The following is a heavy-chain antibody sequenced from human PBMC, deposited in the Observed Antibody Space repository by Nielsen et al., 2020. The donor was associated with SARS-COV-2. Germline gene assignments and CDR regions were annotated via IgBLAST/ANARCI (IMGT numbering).Heavy chain of an antibody. D-gene: IGHD5-24*01. V-gene: IGHV7-4-1*02. CDR2: INTNTGNP. J-gene: IGHJ4*02. CDR3: ARDRGDGYNSGVDY. CDR1: GYRFTTYA. Sequence: ASVKVSCKASGYRFTTYAVNWVRQAPGQGLEWMGSINTNTGNPTYAQGFTGRFVFSLDTSVSTSYLQISSLKAEDSAVYYCARDRGDGYNSGVDYWGQGTLVTVSS.